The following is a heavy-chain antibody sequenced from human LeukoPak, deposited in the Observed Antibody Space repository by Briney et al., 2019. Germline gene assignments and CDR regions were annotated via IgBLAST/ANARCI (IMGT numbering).Heavy chain of an antibody. CDR3: GRRQSSGWFDY. V-gene: IGHV5-51*01. Sequence: GESLKISFKGSGYSFTSYWIGWVRPMPGKGLEWMGIIYPGDSDTRYSPSFQGQVTISADKSLSPAYLQWSSLKASDTAMYYCGRRQSSGWFDYWGQGTPVTVSS. CDR1: GYSFTSYW. J-gene: IGHJ5*01. D-gene: IGHD6-19*01. CDR2: IYPGDSDT.